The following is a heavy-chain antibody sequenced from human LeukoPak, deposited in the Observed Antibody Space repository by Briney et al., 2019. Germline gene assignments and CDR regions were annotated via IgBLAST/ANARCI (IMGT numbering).Heavy chain of an antibody. CDR3: ARVGGWDCSSTSCPTFDI. J-gene: IGHJ3*02. D-gene: IGHD2-2*01. CDR1: GVSISSLNYY. V-gene: IGHV4-61*02. Sequence: SQTLSLTCSVSGVSISSLNYYWSWVRQPAGKGLEWIGRIYTSGSANYNPSLKSRVTISVDTSKNQFSLKLSSVTAADTAVNYCARVGGWDCSSTSCPTFDIWGQGTMVTVSS. CDR2: IYTSGSA.